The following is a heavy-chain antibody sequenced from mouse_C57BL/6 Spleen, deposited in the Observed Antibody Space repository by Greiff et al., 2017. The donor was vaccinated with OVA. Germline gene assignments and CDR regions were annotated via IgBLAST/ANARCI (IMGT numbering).Heavy chain of an antibody. V-gene: IGHV1-7*01. CDR2: INPSSGYT. Sequence: QVHVKQSGAELAKPGASVKLSCKASGYTFTSYWMHWVKQRPGQGLEWIGYINPSSGYTKYNQKFKDKATLTADKSSSTAYMQLSSLTYEDSAVYYCARAYYEDAMDYWGQGTSVTVSS. CDR1: GYTFTSYW. D-gene: IGHD2-10*01. CDR3: ARAYYEDAMDY. J-gene: IGHJ4*01.